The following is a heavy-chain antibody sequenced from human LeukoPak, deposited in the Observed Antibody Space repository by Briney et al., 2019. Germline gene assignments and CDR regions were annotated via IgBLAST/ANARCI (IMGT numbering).Heavy chain of an antibody. CDR1: GFTVSGNY. CDR2: IYSGGST. Sequence: QPGGSLRLSCAASGFTVSGNYMSWVRQAPGKGLEWVSVIYSGGSTCYADSVKGRFSISRDDSKNTLYLQMNSLRAEDTAVYYCAKLYAILTGDYWGQGTLVTVSS. D-gene: IGHD3-9*01. J-gene: IGHJ4*02. CDR3: AKLYAILTGDY. V-gene: IGHV3-66*04.